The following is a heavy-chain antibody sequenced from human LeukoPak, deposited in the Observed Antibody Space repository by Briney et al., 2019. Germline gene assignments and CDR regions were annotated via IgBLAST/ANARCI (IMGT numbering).Heavy chain of an antibody. V-gene: IGHV3-7*03. CDR3: ARDPYDSSGYWTLDY. D-gene: IGHD3-22*01. J-gene: IGHJ4*02. CDR2: IKQDGSEK. Sequence: GGSLRLSCAASGFTFSDYYMSWIRQAPGRGLEWVANIKQDGSEKYYVDSVKGRFTISRDNAKNSLYLQMNSLRAEDTAVYYCARDPYDSSGYWTLDYWGQGTLVTVSS. CDR1: GFTFSDYY.